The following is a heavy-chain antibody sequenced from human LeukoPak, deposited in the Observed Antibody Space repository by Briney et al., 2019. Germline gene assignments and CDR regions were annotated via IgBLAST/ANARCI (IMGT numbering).Heavy chain of an antibody. V-gene: IGHV3-74*01. CDR2: INSDGSST. Sequence: GGSLRLSCAASGFTFSSYWMHWVRQAPGKGLVWVSRINSDGSSTTYADSVKGRFTISRDNAKNTLYLQMNSLRAEDTAVYYCAGYCSSTSCYTVEVFNFDYWGQGTLVTVSS. CDR3: AGYCSSTSCYTVEVFNFDY. D-gene: IGHD2-2*02. J-gene: IGHJ4*02. CDR1: GFTFSSYW.